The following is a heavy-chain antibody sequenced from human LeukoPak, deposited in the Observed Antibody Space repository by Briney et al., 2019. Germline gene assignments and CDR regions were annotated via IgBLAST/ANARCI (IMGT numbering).Heavy chain of an antibody. CDR1: GYTFTSYD. CDR3: ARAGSYSSSWYFYYYYYMDV. D-gene: IGHD6-13*01. Sequence: GASVKVSCKASGYTFTSYDINWVRQATGQGLEWMGWMNPNSGNTGYAQKFQGRVTMTRNTSISTAYMELSSLRSEDTAVYYRARAGSYSSSWYFYYYYYMDVWGKGTTVTVSS. CDR2: MNPNSGNT. V-gene: IGHV1-8*01. J-gene: IGHJ6*03.